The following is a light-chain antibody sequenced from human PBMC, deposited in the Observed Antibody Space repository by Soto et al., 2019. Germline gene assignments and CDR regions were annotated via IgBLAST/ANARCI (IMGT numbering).Light chain of an antibody. CDR3: QQSYSTPFT. V-gene: IGKV1-39*01. J-gene: IGKJ3*01. CDR2: AAA. Sequence: DIQMTQSPSSLSASVRDRVTITCRASQSISTYLNWYQQKPGKVPKLLIYAAARLQSGVPSRFSGSGSGTDFTLTISSLQPEDFATYYCQQSYSTPFTFGPGTKVDIK. CDR1: QSISTY.